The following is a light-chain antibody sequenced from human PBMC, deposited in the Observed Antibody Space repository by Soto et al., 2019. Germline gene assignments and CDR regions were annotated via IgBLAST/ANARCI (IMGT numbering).Light chain of an antibody. CDR3: CPYAGTYTGV. CDR1: SSDVGRYSY. Sequence: QSVLTQPRSVSGSPGQSVSISCTGTSSDVGRYSYVSRYQQHPGKAPKLMIYDVSERPSGVPDRFSGSKSGNTASLTISGLQAEDEADYYCCPYAGTYTGVFGTGTKVTVL. J-gene: IGLJ1*01. CDR2: DVS. V-gene: IGLV2-11*01.